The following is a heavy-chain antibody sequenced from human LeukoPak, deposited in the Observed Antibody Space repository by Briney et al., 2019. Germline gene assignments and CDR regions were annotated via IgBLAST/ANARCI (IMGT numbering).Heavy chain of an antibody. CDR3: ARERMGAFDY. D-gene: IGHD1-26*01. CDR2: ISNSGDRT. Sequence: GGSLRLSCAASEFSFSNSIINWVRQAPGKGLEWVAGISNSGDRTDSADSVKGRFTISRDNSRDTLYLQMNSLRAEDTAVYYCARERMGAFDYWGQGTLVTVSS. V-gene: IGHV3-23*01. CDR1: EFSFSNSI. J-gene: IGHJ4*02.